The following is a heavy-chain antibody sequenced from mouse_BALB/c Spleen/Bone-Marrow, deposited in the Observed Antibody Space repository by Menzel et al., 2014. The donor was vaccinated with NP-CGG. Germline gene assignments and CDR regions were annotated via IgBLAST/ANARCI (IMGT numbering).Heavy chain of an antibody. Sequence: VKLMESGPGLVAPSQSLSITCTVSGFSLSRYSVHWVRQPPGKGLEWLGMIWGGGSTDYNSALKSRLSISKDNSKSQVYLKMNSLRTDDTAMYYGARNSGTWEFDYWGQGTTLTVSS. CDR1: GFSLSRYS. CDR3: ARNSGTWEFDY. J-gene: IGHJ2*01. V-gene: IGHV2-6-4*01. CDR2: IWGGGST. D-gene: IGHD3-2*02.